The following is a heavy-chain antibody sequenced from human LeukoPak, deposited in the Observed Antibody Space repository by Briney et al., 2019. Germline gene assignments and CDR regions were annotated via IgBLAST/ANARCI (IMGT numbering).Heavy chain of an antibody. J-gene: IGHJ4*02. CDR3: ARDPMTAAAGFDY. CDR1: GGSISSYY. Sequence: SETLSLTCTVSGGSISSYYWSWIRQPPGKGLEWIGSIYYSGSTYYNPSLKSRVTISVDTSKNQFSLKLSSVTAADTAVYYCARDPMTAAAGFDYWGQGTLVTVSS. D-gene: IGHD6-13*01. CDR2: IYYSGST. V-gene: IGHV4-59*05.